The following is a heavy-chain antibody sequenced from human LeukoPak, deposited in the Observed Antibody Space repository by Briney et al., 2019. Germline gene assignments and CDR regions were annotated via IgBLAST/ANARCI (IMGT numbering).Heavy chain of an antibody. CDR1: GLTFSSSA. Sequence: GGSLTLSYAASGLTFSSSAMSCARHPAGKGLGCLSAIIVSGGRTFNADSVKGRFTISRDNSKNTLYLQMNSLRAEDTAVYYCARSAGYSSSWYFSDAFDIWGQGTMVTVSS. CDR3: ARSAGYSSSWYFSDAFDI. V-gene: IGHV3-23*01. CDR2: IIVSGGRT. J-gene: IGHJ3*02. D-gene: IGHD6-13*01.